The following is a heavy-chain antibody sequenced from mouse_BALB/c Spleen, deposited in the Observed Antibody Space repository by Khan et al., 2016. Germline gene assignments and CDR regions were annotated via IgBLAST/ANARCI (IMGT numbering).Heavy chain of an antibody. Sequence: QIQLVQSGPELKKPGETVKISCKASGYTFTNYGMNWVKQAPGKGLKWMAWINTYTGETTYADDFKGRFAFSLETSASTAYLQINNLKNEDTATSFCARDGKRPFAYWGQGTLVTVSA. J-gene: IGHJ3*01. V-gene: IGHV9-3-1*01. CDR2: INTYTGET. CDR3: ARDGKRPFAY. D-gene: IGHD1-1*01. CDR1: GYTFTNYG.